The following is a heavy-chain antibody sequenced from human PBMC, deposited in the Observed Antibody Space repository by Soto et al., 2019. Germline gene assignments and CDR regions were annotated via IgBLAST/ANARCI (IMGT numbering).Heavy chain of an antibody. J-gene: IGHJ3*01. Sequence: QVQLVQSGAEVRKPGSSVKVSCKAPGGTFSTYIISWVRQAPGQGLEWMGRIIPIPDITNYAQKFQGRVTVTADRSTRTAYIELTSLKSEDTAVYYCARDRITTRGDAFDLWGQGKMVTVSS. CDR3: ARDRITTRGDAFDL. V-gene: IGHV1-69*08. CDR2: IIPIPDIT. CDR1: GGTFSTYI. D-gene: IGHD3-3*01.